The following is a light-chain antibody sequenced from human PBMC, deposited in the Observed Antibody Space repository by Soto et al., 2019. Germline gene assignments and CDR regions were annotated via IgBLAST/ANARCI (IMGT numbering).Light chain of an antibody. CDR2: QVS. J-gene: IGKJ1*01. V-gene: IGKV2-24*01. CDR3: IQFSHFPRT. Sequence: VLTQTQLSSPVTLGQPASISCRSSQSLVYSDGNTYLSWLQQRPGQPPRLLIYQVSNRFSGVPDRFSGSGAGTDFTLKISRVEAEDVGVYSCIQFSHFPRTFGQGTKVEIK. CDR1: QSLVYSDGNTY.